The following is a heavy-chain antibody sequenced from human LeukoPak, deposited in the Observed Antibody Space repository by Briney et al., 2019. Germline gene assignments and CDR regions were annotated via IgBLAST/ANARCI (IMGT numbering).Heavy chain of an antibody. J-gene: IGHJ6*03. CDR1: GGTFSSYA. CDR3: ARDSLTVTPGTLNYYYYMDV. D-gene: IGHD4-11*01. V-gene: IGHV1-69*13. Sequence: ASVKVSCKASGGTFSSYAISWVRQAPGQGLEWMGGIIPIFGTANYAQKFQGRVTITADESTSTAYMELSSLRSEDTAVYYCARDSLTVTPGTLNYYYYMDVWGKGTTVTVSS. CDR2: IIPIFGTA.